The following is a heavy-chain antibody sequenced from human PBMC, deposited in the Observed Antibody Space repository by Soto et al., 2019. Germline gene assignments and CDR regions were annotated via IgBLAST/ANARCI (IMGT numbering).Heavy chain of an antibody. D-gene: IGHD3-22*01. J-gene: IGHJ3*02. CDR2: IYYSGST. CDR1: GGAISSGDYY. CDR3: ARVVTMIVVDSFDI. Sequence: SETLSLTCTVSGGAISSGDYYWSWIRQPPGKGLEWIGYIYYSGSTYYNPSLKSRVTISVDTSKNQFSLKLSSVTAADTAVYYCARVVTMIVVDSFDIWGQGTMVTVSS. V-gene: IGHV4-30-4*01.